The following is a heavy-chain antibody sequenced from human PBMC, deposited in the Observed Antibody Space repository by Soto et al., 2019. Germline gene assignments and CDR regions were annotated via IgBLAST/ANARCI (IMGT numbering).Heavy chain of an antibody. D-gene: IGHD2-8*01. V-gene: IGHV3-23*01. J-gene: IGHJ4*02. CDR3: ALYCTNGVCYLAGRDY. Sequence: EVRLLESGGGLVQPGGSLRLSCAASGFTFSNYAMSWVRQAPGKGLDWVSLITDSGGNTYYADSVKGRFTISRDNSKKTLFLQKNSLRAEDTAVYYCALYCTNGVCYLAGRDYWGQGALVTVSS. CDR2: ITDSGGNT. CDR1: GFTFSNYA.